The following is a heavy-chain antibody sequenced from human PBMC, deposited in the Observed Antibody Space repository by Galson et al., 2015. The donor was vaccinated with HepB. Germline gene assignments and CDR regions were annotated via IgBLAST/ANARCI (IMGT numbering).Heavy chain of an antibody. V-gene: IGHV3-48*01. J-gene: IGHJ3*01. Sequence: SLRLSCASSGFNLTAYSISWVRQAPGKGLEWISYISPSSNTIYFADSVTGRFTLSRDNAKSSLFLQMNSLRAEDTAVYYCARGLLGWWTTFDVWGQGTAVTVSS. CDR3: ARGLLGWWTTFDV. CDR2: ISPSSNTI. D-gene: IGHD6-19*01. CDR1: GFNLTAYS.